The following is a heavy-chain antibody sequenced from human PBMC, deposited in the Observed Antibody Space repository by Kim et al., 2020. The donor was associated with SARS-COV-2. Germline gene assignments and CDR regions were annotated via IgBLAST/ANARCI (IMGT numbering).Heavy chain of an antibody. CDR2: TNTGNP. J-gene: IGHJ4*02. Sequence: TNTGNPTYAQGFTGRFVFSLDTSVSTAYLQISSLKAEDTAVYYCARDVDYWGQGTLVTVSS. V-gene: IGHV7-4-1*02. CDR3: ARDVDY.